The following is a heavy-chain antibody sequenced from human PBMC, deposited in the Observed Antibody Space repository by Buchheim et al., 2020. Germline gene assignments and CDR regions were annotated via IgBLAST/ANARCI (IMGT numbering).Heavy chain of an antibody. CDR1: GFAFSNYA. CDR3: AKGVYYYGSGTYYYTYYFDY. J-gene: IGHJ4*02. Sequence: EVQLLESGGGLVQPGGSLRLSCAASGFAFSNYAMSWVRQAPGKGREWVSAISGSGGSTYYAHSVKGRFTIARDNSKNTLYLQMNSLRAEDTAVYYCAKGVYYYGSGTYYYTYYFDYWGQGTL. CDR2: ISGSGGST. D-gene: IGHD3-10*01. V-gene: IGHV3-23*01.